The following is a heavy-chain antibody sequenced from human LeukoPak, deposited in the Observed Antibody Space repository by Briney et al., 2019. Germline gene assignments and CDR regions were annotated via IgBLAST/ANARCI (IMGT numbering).Heavy chain of an antibody. CDR3: AKDANFVVMSDYYMDV. CDR1: GFNFSSYD. D-gene: IGHD2-15*01. Sequence: GGSLRLSCAASGFNFSSYDMHWVRQAPGKGLEWVTFIRYDGSNKYYADSVKGRFTISRDNSKNTLYLQMNSLRAEDTAVYYCAKDANFVVMSDYYMDVWGKGTTVTVSS. V-gene: IGHV3-30*02. J-gene: IGHJ6*03. CDR2: IRYDGSNK.